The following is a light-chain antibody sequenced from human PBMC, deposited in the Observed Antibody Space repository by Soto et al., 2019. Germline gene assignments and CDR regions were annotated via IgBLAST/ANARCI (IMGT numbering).Light chain of an antibody. CDR3: QQYGSSPWT. CDR1: QTVSSW. V-gene: IGKV3-15*01. Sequence: VMAQSSATLSVSPGQRATLSCRASQTVSSWLAWYQQKPGKSPRLLIYAASTIATGVPARFSGSGSGTEFTLTISRLEPEDFAVYYCQQYGSSPWTFGQGTKVDIK. J-gene: IGKJ1*01. CDR2: AAS.